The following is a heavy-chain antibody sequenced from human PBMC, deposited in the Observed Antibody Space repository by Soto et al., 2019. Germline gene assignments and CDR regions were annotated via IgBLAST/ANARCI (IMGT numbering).Heavy chain of an antibody. V-gene: IGHV3-23*01. CDR3: AKESTYYYDSSGYCDY. CDR2: ISGSGGST. CDR1: GFSVNSYA. J-gene: IGHJ4*02. D-gene: IGHD3-22*01. Sequence: PGGSLRLSCAASGFSVNSYAMSWVRQAPGKGLQWVSAISGSGGSTYSADAVERRFTISRENCKNTLYLHKNSQSAEDTAVYYCAKESTYYYDSSGYCDYWGQGTLVTVSS.